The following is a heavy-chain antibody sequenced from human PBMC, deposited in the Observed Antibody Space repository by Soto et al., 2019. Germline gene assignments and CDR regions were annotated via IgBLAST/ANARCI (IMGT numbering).Heavy chain of an antibody. J-gene: IGHJ5*02. CDR3: ARVTPRLGWFDP. CDR1: GYSFTSYG. Sequence: ASVKGSCKAAGYSFTSYGISWVRQAPGQGLEWMGWISAYNGNTNYAQKLQGRVTMTTDTSTSTAYMELRSLRSDDTAVYYCARVTPRLGWFDPWGQGTLVTVSS. V-gene: IGHV1-18*01. CDR2: ISAYNGNT. D-gene: IGHD1-20*01.